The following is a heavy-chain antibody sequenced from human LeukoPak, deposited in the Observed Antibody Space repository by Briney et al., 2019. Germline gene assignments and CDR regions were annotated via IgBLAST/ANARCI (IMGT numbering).Heavy chain of an antibody. CDR2: IYYSGST. CDR3: ARLNWYYYDSGGWFDP. V-gene: IGHV4-59*08. J-gene: IGHJ5*02. CDR1: GGSISSYY. D-gene: IGHD3-22*01. Sequence: SETLSLTCTVSGGSISSYYWSWIRQPPGKGLEWIGYIYYSGSTNYNPSLKSRVTISVDTSKNQFSLKLSSVTAADTAVYYCARLNWYYYDSGGWFDPWGQGTLVTVSS.